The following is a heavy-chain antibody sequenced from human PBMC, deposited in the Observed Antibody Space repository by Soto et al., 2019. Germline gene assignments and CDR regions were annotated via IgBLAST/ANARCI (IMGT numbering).Heavy chain of an antibody. Sequence: PSETLSLTCTVSGGSISSYYWSWIRQPPGKGLEWIGYIYYSRSTNYNPSLKSRVTISVDTSKNQFSLKLSSVTAADTAVYYCVRDLMVRGVIAYYYGMDVWGQGTTVTVSS. J-gene: IGHJ6*02. D-gene: IGHD3-10*01. CDR2: IYYSRST. CDR3: VRDLMVRGVIAYYYGMDV. V-gene: IGHV4-59*01. CDR1: GGSISSYY.